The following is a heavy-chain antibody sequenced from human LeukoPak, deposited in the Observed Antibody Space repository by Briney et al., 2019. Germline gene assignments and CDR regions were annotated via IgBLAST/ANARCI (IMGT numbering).Heavy chain of an antibody. CDR3: ARGGWELHLDY. CDR1: GFTFGNYN. D-gene: IGHD1-26*01. J-gene: IGHJ4*02. V-gene: IGHV3-48*01. CDR2: ISSSSSTI. Sequence: PGGSLRLSCAASGFTFGNYNFIWVRQAPGKGPEWVPYISSSSSTIYYADSVKGRFTISRDNAKNSLYLQMNSLRAEDTAVYYCARGGWELHLDYWGQGTLVTVSS.